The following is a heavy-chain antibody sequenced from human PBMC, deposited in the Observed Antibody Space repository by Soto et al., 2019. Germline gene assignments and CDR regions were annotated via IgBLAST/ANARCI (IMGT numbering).Heavy chain of an antibody. V-gene: IGHV4-59*08. CDR1: GGSISIYY. Sequence: LSLTCTVSGGSISIYYWSWIRQPPGTGLEWIGCINYSGSTNYNPSLKSRVTISVDTSKNQVSLKLSSVTAADTDVYYCSIQSSKVNGHYSAHSNWFDTWGQGTQGTVSS. D-gene: IGHD1-7*01. J-gene: IGHJ5*02. CDR2: INYSGST. CDR3: SIQSSKVNGHYSAHSNWFDT.